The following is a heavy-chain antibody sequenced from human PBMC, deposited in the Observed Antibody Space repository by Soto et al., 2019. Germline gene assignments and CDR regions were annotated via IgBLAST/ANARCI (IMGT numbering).Heavy chain of an antibody. D-gene: IGHD6-13*01. CDR1: GDSVSSNSAA. V-gene: IGHV6-1*01. J-gene: IGHJ4*02. CDR2: TFHTFMWYY. Sequence: QVQLQQSGPGLVKPSQTLSLTCVISGDSVSSNSAAWAWIRQSPSRGLEWLGRTFHTFMWYYEYTESLKSRITINADTSKNQFSLHLASVTPDDTAVFFCAREGSSSWFDYWGQGTLVTVSS. CDR3: AREGSSSWFDY.